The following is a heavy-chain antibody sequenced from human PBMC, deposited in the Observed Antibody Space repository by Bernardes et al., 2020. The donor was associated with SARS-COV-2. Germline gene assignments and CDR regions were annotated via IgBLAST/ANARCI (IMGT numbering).Heavy chain of an antibody. CDR2: IYYSGST. Sequence: TLSLTCTVSGGSISSSYWSWIRQPPGKGLEWIGYIYYSGSTNYNPSLKSRVTISVDTSKNQFSLKLSSVTAADTAVYYCARSAYYYGSGSYRFDYWGQGTLGNGSS. V-gene: IGHV4-59*01. CDR3: ARSAYYYGSGSYRFDY. CDR1: GGSISSSY. D-gene: IGHD3-10*01. J-gene: IGHJ4*02.